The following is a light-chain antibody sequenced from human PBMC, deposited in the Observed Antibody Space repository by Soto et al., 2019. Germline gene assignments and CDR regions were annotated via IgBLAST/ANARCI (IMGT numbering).Light chain of an antibody. CDR1: SNDVGICNS. CDR3: SSYAGSNPYV. CDR2: EVT. J-gene: IGLJ1*01. Sequence: QSVLAQPPSAAGSPGQSVTISCTGTSNDVGICNSVSWYQQHLGKAPKLMIYEVTKRPSGFPDRFSGSKSGNTASLTVSGLQAEDEADYYCSSYAGSNPYVFGTGTKVTVL. V-gene: IGLV2-8*01.